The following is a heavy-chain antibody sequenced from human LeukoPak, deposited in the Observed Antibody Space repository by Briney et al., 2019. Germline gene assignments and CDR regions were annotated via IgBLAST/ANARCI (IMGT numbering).Heavy chain of an antibody. CDR3: ARPPTKGYYYYGMDV. Sequence: GGSLRLSCAASGFTFSSYSMNWVRQAPGKGLEWVSYISSSSSTIYYVDSVKGRFTISRDNAKNSLYLQMNSLRAEDTAVYYCARPPTKGYYYYGMDVWGQGTTVTVSS. V-gene: IGHV3-48*01. D-gene: IGHD5-12*01. J-gene: IGHJ6*02. CDR2: ISSSSSTI. CDR1: GFTFSSYS.